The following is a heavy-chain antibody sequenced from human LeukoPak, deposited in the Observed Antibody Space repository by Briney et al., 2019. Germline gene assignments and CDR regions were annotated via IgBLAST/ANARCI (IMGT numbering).Heavy chain of an antibody. CDR2: IYSGGST. V-gene: IGHV3-53*01. J-gene: IGHJ5*02. CDR3: ARGGPRYNWFDP. Sequence: GGSLRLSCAASGFSFSSYGMTWVRQAPGKGLEWVSVIYSGGSTYYADSVKGRFTISRDNSKNTLYLQMNSLRAEDTAVYYCARGGPRYNWFDPWGQGTLVTVSS. CDR1: GFSFSSYG.